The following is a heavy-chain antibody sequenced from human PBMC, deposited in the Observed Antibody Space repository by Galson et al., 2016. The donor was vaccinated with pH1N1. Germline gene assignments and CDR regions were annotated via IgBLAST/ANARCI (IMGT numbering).Heavy chain of an antibody. CDR2: ISGSGRDT. V-gene: IGHV3-23*01. CDR3: AKVPRRGFNAYEVDY. D-gene: IGHD5-12*01. CDR1: GFTFNKYA. Sequence: SLRLSCAASGFTFNKYAMTWVRQAPGKGLEWVSAISGSGRDTYYADSVKGRFTISRDNSKDTVYLQMSSLTVEDTAIYYCAKVPRRGFNAYEVDYWGQGTLVTVSS. J-gene: IGHJ4*02.